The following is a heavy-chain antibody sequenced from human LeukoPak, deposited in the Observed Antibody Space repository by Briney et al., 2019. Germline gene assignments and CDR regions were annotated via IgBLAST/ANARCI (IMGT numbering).Heavy chain of an antibody. D-gene: IGHD3-16*02. CDR2: ISGSDGSS. V-gene: IGHV3-23*01. Sequence: GGSLRLSCAASGFTFNSFAMNWVRQAPGKGLEWVSSISGSDGSSHYADFVKGRFTISRVNSKNTLHLQMNSLRAEDTAVYYCAKSLGVGGYTRYKGFDQWGRGTLVTVSS. CDR1: GFTFNSFA. CDR3: AKSLGVGGYTRYKGFDQ. J-gene: IGHJ4*02.